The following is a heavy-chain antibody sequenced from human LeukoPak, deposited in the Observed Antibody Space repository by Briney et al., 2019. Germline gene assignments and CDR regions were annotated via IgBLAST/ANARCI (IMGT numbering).Heavy chain of an antibody. Sequence: SGTLSLTCTVSGGSISSYYWSWIRQPPGKGLEWIGYIYYSGSTNYNPSLKSRVTISVDTSKNQFSLKLSSVTAADTAVYYCARHSLDAFDIWGQGTMVTVSS. CDR1: GGSISSYY. J-gene: IGHJ3*02. V-gene: IGHV4-59*08. CDR3: ARHSLDAFDI. CDR2: IYYSGST.